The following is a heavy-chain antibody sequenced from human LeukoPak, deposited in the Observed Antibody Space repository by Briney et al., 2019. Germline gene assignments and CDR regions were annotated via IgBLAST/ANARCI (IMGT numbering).Heavy chain of an antibody. J-gene: IGHJ4*02. CDR2: IYYSGNT. CDR3: ASTSGYCSGGNCYSAFDY. V-gene: IGHV4-59*02. D-gene: IGHD2-15*01. CDR1: GGSVSTYY. Sequence: SETLSLTCTVSGGSVSTYYWNWIRQPPGKGLEWIGYIYYSGNTNYNPSLKSRLAISVDTSNNQFSLKLSSVTAADTAVYYCASTSGYCSGGNCYSAFDYWGQGTLVTVSS.